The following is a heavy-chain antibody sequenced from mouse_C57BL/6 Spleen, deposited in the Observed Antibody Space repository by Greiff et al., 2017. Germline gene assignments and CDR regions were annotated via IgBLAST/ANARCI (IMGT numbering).Heavy chain of an antibody. J-gene: IGHJ1*03. CDR1: GYTFTSYW. D-gene: IGHD2-5*01. CDR2: INPSNGGT. V-gene: IGHV1-53*01. CDR3: ARCYSNYEWYFDV. Sequence: VQLQQPGTELVKPGASVKLSCKASGYTFTSYWMHWVKQRPGQGLEWIGNINPSNGGTNYNEKFKSKATLTVDESSSTAYMQLSSLTSEDSAVYYCARCYSNYEWYFDVWGTGTTVTVSS.